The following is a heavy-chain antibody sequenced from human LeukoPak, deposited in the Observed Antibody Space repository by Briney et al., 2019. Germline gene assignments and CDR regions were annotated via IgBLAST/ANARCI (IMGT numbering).Heavy chain of an antibody. CDR2: INPNSGGT. CDR1: GYTFTGYY. CDR3: AISVVPAAIDY. D-gene: IGHD2-2*02. J-gene: IGHJ4*02. V-gene: IGHV1-2*06. Sequence: GASVKVSCKASGYTFTGYYMHWVRQAPRQGLEWMGRINPNSGGTNYAQKFQGRVTMTRDTSISTAYMELSRLRSDDTAVYYCAISVVPAAIDYWGQGTLVTVSS.